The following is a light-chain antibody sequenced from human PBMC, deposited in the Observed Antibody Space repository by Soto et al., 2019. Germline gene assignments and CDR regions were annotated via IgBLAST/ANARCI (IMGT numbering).Light chain of an antibody. V-gene: IGKV1-39*01. CDR2: AAS. CDR3: QQSYSPPRT. CDR1: QSITSF. Sequence: DIQMTQSPSSVSASVGDRVTITCRASQSITSFLNGYQQRPGRAPNLLIYAASSLQSGVPSRFSGSGSGADFTRTISSLQPEDSATYYCQQSYSPPRTFGLGTKVEIK. J-gene: IGKJ1*01.